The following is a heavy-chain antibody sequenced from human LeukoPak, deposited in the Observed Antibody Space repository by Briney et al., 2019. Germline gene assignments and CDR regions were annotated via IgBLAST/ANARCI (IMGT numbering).Heavy chain of an antibody. CDR2: ISSSSSYI. Sequence: GGSLRLSCAASGFTFSSYSMDWVRQAPGKGLEWVSSISSSSSYIYYADSVKGRFTISRDNAENSLYLQMNSLRAEDTAVYYCARDVYCSSTTCSDIFDYWGQGTLVTVSS. V-gene: IGHV3-21*01. CDR1: GFTFSSYS. D-gene: IGHD2-2*01. CDR3: ARDVYCSSTTCSDIFDY. J-gene: IGHJ4*02.